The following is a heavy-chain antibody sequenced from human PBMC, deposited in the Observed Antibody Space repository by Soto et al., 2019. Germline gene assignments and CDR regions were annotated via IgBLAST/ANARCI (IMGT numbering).Heavy chain of an antibody. CDR3: ARAPKVSGSSQTRPDF. CDR1: SGSPSGYY. Sequence: SETLSLTCSIYSGSPSGYYWSWIRQPPGKGLEWIGEISQSGNTNYSPSLKSRVSISIDTSKKQCSLNLASVSAADTAVYYCARAPKVSGSSQTRPDFWGQGTLVTVSS. J-gene: IGHJ4*02. D-gene: IGHD6-6*01. V-gene: IGHV4-34*01. CDR2: ISQSGNT.